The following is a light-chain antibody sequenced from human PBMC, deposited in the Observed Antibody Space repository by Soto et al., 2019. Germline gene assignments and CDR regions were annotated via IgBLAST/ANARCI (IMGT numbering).Light chain of an antibody. CDR2: QAS. CDR3: MQTTQWPHT. V-gene: IGKV2-30*01. Sequence: DVVLTQSPLSLRVTLGQPASISCRSSQSVVSTDGYTFLNWFQQRPGQSPRRLIYQASNRDSGVPDRFSGSGSGTIFTLKISRVEAEDVGLYYCMQTTQWPHTFGQGTRLEIK. CDR1: QSVVSTDGYTF. J-gene: IGKJ5*01.